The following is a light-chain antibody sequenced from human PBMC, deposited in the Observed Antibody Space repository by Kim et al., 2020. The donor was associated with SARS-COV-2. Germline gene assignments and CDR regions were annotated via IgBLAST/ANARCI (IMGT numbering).Light chain of an antibody. Sequence: GKSVTFSCAGTSSDVGGYNYVSWYQQHPGKVPKLLIFDVSTRPSGIPDRFSGSKSGNTASLTISGLQAEDETDYYCCSYAGRYSWVFGGGTQLTVL. CDR3: CSYAGRYSWV. V-gene: IGLV2-11*01. CDR1: SSDVGGYNY. CDR2: DVS. J-gene: IGLJ3*02.